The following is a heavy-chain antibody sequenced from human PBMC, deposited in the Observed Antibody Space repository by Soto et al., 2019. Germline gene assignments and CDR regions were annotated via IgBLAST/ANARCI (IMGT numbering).Heavy chain of an antibody. CDR1: GFTFSSYG. J-gene: IGHJ5*02. Sequence: QVQLVESGGGVVQPGRSLRLSCAASGFTFSSYGMHWVRQAPGKGLEWVAVISYVGSNKYYADSVKGRFTISRDNSKNTLYLQMNSLRAEDTAVYYCARDPFHGEDVWFDPWGQGTLVTVSS. CDR2: ISYVGSNK. CDR3: ARDPFHGEDVWFDP. D-gene: IGHD7-27*01. V-gene: IGHV3-30*03.